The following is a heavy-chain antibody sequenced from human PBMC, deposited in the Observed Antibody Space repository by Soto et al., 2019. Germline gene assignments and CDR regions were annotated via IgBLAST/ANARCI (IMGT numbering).Heavy chain of an antibody. CDR3: ARCYCSVGSCFTCWHFDL. CDR1: GYSFDTFG. CDR2: ISIEKGDT. V-gene: IGHV1-18*01. D-gene: IGHD2-15*01. Sequence: QVQVVQSGAEVKKPGASVKVACKASGYSFDTFGTSWVRQAPGQGLEWMGWISIEKGDTNSAQKFQDRVTMTTDASTSTAYMELRSLTSDDPAVYYCARCYCSVGSCFTCWHFDLWGRGTLVTVSS. J-gene: IGHJ2*01.